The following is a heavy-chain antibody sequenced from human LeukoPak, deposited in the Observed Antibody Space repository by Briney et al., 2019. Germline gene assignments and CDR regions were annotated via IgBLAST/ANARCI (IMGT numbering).Heavy chain of an antibody. J-gene: IGHJ4*02. CDR3: AREGDGYSFDY. CDR1: GGTFSSYA. Sequence: SVNVSCKASGGTFSSYAISWVRQAPGQGLEWMGRIIPILGIANYAQKFQGRVTITADKSTSTAYMELSSLRSEDTAVYYCAREGDGYSFDYWGQGTLVTVSS. D-gene: IGHD5-24*01. V-gene: IGHV1-69*04. CDR2: IIPILGIA.